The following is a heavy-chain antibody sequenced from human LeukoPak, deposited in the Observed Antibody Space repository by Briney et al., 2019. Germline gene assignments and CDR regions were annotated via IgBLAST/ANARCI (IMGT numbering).Heavy chain of an antibody. CDR3: ARVRRIGYCSSTSCPYYFDY. V-gene: IGHV4-59*01. CDR1: GGSISSYY. Sequence: SETLPLTCTVSGGSISSYYWSWIRQPPGKGLEWTGYIYYSGSTNYNPSLKSRVTISVDTSKNQFSLKLSSVTAADTAVYYCARVRRIGYCSSTSCPYYFDYWGQGTLVTVSS. J-gene: IGHJ4*02. D-gene: IGHD2-2*01. CDR2: IYYSGST.